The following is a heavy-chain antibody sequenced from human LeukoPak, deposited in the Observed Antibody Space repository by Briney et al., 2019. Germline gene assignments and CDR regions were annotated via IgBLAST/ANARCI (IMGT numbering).Heavy chain of an antibody. J-gene: IGHJ2*01. CDR3: TKPSGRVRGWYFDL. CDR2: ISGGDVTT. V-gene: IGHV3-23*01. Sequence: GGSLRLSCAASGFTFNTYAMSWVRQAPGKGLEWVSSISGGDVTTSYADSVKGRFIISRNNSKNTLYLDMDSLRAEDTAMYYCTKPSGRVRGWYFDLWGRGTVVTVSS. D-gene: IGHD3-10*02. CDR1: GFTFNTYA.